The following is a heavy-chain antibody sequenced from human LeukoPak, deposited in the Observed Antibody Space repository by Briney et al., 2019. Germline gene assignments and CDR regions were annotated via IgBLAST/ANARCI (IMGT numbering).Heavy chain of an antibody. J-gene: IGHJ4*02. Sequence: GGSLRLSCAASGFTFDDYGMSWVRPAPGKGLGWGSGINWNGGSTGYADSVKGRFTISRDNAKNSLYLQMNSLRAEDTALYYCARVRVGATNKGEFDYWGQGTLVTVSS. CDR2: INWNGGST. V-gene: IGHV3-20*04. CDR1: GFTFDDYG. CDR3: ARVRVGATNKGEFDY. D-gene: IGHD1-26*01.